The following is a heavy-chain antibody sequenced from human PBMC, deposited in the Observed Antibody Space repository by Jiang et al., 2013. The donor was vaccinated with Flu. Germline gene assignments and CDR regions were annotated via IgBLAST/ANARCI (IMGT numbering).Heavy chain of an antibody. D-gene: IGHD1-26*01. Sequence: ETLSLTCAVYGGSFSGYYWSWIRQPPGKGLEWIGEINHSGSTNYNPSLKSRVTISVDTSKNQFSLKLSSVTAADTAVYYCAIEPHSGPKGGFDYWGQGTLVTVSS. CDR1: GGSFSGYY. CDR3: AIEPHSGPKGGFDY. CDR2: INHSGST. V-gene: IGHV4-34*01. J-gene: IGHJ4*02.